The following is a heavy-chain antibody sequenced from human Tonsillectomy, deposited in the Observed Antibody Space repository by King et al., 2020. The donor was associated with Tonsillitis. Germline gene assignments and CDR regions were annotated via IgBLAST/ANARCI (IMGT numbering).Heavy chain of an antibody. Sequence: QLVQSGGGVVQPGRSLRLSCVASGFTFNNYAMHWVRQAPGKGLEWVAVVSYDGSNRYYADSVKGRFTISRDFSKNTLYLQMNSLRAEDTAVYYCARVVISCNSSRCPPYRVSYYYYGMDVWGHGTTVTVSS. D-gene: IGHD2/OR15-2a*01. CDR3: ARVVISCNSSRCPPYRVSYYYYGMDV. CDR2: VSYDGSNR. J-gene: IGHJ6*02. V-gene: IGHV3-30-3*01. CDR1: GFTFNNYA.